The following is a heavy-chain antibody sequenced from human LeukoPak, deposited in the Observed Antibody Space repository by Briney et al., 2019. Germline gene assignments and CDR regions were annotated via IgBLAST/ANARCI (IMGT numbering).Heavy chain of an antibody. CDR1: GGSISSYY. J-gene: IGHJ4*02. CDR2: IYYSGST. D-gene: IGHD6-19*01. V-gene: IGHV4-59*01. Sequence: PSETLSLTCTVSGGSISSYYWSWIRQPPGKGLEWIGYIYYSGSTNYNPSLKSRVTISVDTSKNQFSLKPSSVTAADTAVYYCARSKEVAVAGIDYWGQGTLVTVSS. CDR3: ARSKEVAVAGIDY.